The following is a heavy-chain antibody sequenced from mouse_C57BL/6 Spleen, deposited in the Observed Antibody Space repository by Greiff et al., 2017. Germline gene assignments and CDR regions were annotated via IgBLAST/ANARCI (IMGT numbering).Heavy chain of an antibody. Sequence: VQLQQSGAELVKPGASVKISCKASGYAFSSYWMNWVKQRPGKGLEWIGQIYPGDGDTNYNGKFKGKATLTADKSSSTAYMQLSSLTSEDSAVYFCHITTGPHWYFDVWGTGTTVTVSS. CDR1: GYAFSSYW. CDR3: HITTGPHWYFDV. J-gene: IGHJ1*03. CDR2: IYPGDGDT. D-gene: IGHD1-1*01. V-gene: IGHV1-80*01.